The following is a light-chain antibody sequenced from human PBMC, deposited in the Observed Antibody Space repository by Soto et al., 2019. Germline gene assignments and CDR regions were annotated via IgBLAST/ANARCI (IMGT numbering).Light chain of an antibody. J-gene: IGLJ2*01. V-gene: IGLV2-23*01. Sequence: QSALTQPASVSGSPGQSITISCTGTSSDVGSYNLVSWYQQHPGKAPKLMIYEGSKRPSGVSNRFSGSKSGNTASLTISGLQAEAEADYCCCSYAGSSVAFGGGTKLTVL. CDR1: SSDVGSYNL. CDR2: EGS. CDR3: CSYAGSSVA.